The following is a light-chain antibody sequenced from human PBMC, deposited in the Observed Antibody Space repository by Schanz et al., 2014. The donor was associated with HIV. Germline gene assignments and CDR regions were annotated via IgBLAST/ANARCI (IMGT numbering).Light chain of an antibody. V-gene: IGKV1-5*03. J-gene: IGKJ2*01. CDR1: QSVSTW. CDR3: QQHNEFPFT. Sequence: DIQMTQSPSTLSASVGDRISITCRASQSVSTWLAWYQQKPGKAPKLLISEASILETGVPSTFSGSGSGTDFSLTISSLQPDDFATYYCQQHNEFPFTFGQGTRLEIK. CDR2: EAS.